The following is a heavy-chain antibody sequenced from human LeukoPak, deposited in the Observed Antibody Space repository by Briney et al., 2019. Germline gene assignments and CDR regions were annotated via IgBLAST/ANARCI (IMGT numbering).Heavy chain of an antibody. J-gene: IGHJ5*02. CDR2: IYWNDDK. Sequence: SGPTLVKPTQTLTLTCTFSGFSLSTSGVGVGWIRQPPGKALEWLALIYWNDDKRYSPSLKSRLTITKDTSKNQVVLTMTNMDPVDTATYYCAHTAPGYSSGWYPIYGFYGWFDPWGQGTLVTVSS. CDR3: AHTAPGYSSGWYPIYGFYGWFDP. CDR1: GFSLSTSGVG. D-gene: IGHD6-19*01. V-gene: IGHV2-5*01.